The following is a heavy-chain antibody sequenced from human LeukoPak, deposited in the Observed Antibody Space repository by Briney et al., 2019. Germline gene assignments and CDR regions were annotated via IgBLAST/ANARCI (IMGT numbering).Heavy chain of an antibody. CDR2: IYSGGST. D-gene: IGHD5-18*01. J-gene: IGHJ6*02. Sequence: PGGSLRLSCAASGFTFSSNYMSWVRQAPGKGLEWVSVIYSGGSTYYADSVKGRFTISRDNSKNTLYLQMNSLRAEDTAVYYCARCYSYGLGYGMDVWGQGTTVTVSS. CDR3: ARCYSYGLGYGMDV. CDR1: GFTFSSNY. V-gene: IGHV3-66*01.